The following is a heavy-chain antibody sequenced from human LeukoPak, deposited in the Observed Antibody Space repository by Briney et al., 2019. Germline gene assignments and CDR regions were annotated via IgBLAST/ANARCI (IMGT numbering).Heavy chain of an antibody. J-gene: IGHJ6*02. CDR3: ARGRYSGSYYGIRYYYYGMDV. CDR1: GGSVSSGSYY. V-gene: IGHV4-39*07. D-gene: IGHD1-26*01. CDR2: INHSGST. Sequence: PSGTLSLTCTVSGGSVSSGSYYWSWIRQPPGKGLEWIGEINHSGSTNYNPSLKSRVTISVDTSKNQFSLKLSSVTAADTAVYYCARGRYSGSYYGIRYYYYGMDVWGQGTTVTVSS.